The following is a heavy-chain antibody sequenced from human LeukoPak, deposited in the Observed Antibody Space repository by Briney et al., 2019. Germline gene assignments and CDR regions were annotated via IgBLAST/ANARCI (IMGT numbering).Heavy chain of an antibody. D-gene: IGHD4-23*01. CDR2: IYYSGST. Sequence: KPSETLSLTCTVFGGSISSYYWSWIRQPPGKGLEWIVYIYYSGSTHYNPSLNSRVTISVDTSKNQFSLKLSSVTAADTAVYYCARAGSTVVPGWFDPWGQGTLVTVSS. J-gene: IGHJ5*02. CDR3: ARAGSTVVPGWFDP. CDR1: GGSISSYY. V-gene: IGHV4-59*01.